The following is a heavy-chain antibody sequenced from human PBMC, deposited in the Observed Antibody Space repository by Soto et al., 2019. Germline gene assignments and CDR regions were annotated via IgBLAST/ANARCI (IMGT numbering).Heavy chain of an antibody. CDR1: GYSFITYG. J-gene: IGHJ4*02. CDR2: ISTYNGNT. V-gene: IGHV1-18*01. D-gene: IGHD3-22*01. Sequence: QVQLVQSGAEVKKPGASVMVSCKGSGYSFITYGMSWVRQAPGQGLEWVGWISTYNGNTKYVESLQGRVTMTTDTTTSTAYMELRSLRSDDTDVYYCARGPTDYYDKSGDYCLDYWGQGTLVTVSP. CDR3: ARGPTDYYDKSGDYCLDY.